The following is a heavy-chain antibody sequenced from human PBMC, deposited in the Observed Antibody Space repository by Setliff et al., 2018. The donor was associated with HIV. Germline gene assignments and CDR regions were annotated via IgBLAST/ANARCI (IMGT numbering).Heavy chain of an antibody. Sequence: SETLSLTCTVSGDSISSGSYYWSWIRQPAGKGLEWIGSIFHSAATNYNPSLKSRVTISVDTSKKQFSLKLRSVTAADTAVYYCARHQKVSFMSDHWGQGMLVTVSS. D-gene: IGHD3-16*01. J-gene: IGHJ4*02. CDR1: GDSISSGSYY. V-gene: IGHV4-61*10. CDR3: ARHQKVSFMSDH. CDR2: IFHSAAT.